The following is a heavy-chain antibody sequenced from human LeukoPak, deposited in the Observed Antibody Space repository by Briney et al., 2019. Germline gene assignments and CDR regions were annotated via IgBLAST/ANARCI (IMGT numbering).Heavy chain of an antibody. Sequence: GESLQISCKGSGYSFTSYWIGWVRQLPGKGLEWMGIIYPGDSDTRYSPSFQGQVTISADKSISTAYLQWSSLKASDTAMYYCARLGVLRWYPYYFDYWGQGTLVTVSS. CDR2: IYPGDSDT. CDR3: ARLGVLRWYPYYFDY. D-gene: IGHD4-23*01. CDR1: GYSFTSYW. J-gene: IGHJ4*02. V-gene: IGHV5-51*01.